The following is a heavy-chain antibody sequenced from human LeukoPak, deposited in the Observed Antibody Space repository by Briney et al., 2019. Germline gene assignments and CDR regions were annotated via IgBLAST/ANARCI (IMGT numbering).Heavy chain of an antibody. CDR2: INPNSGGT. CDR1: GYIFTGQY. J-gene: IGHJ4*02. D-gene: IGHD5-18*01. Sequence: VASVKVSCKASGYIFTGQYMHWVRQAPGQGLEWVGWINPNSGGTDYAQKFQGRVTITTDTSKNIAYMELISLISDDTAVYYCATRNTAAEDNWGQGTLVTVSS. V-gene: IGHV1-2*02. CDR3: ATRNTAAEDN.